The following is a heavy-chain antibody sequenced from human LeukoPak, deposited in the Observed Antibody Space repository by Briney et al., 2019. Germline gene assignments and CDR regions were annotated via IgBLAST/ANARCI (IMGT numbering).Heavy chain of an antibody. CDR3: ARGPGIAARRGDY. CDR2: IYTSGST. V-gene: IGHV4-61*02. CDR1: GGSISSGSYY. D-gene: IGHD6-13*01. J-gene: IGHJ4*02. Sequence: SQTLSLTCTVSGGSISSGSYYWSWIRQPAGKGLEWIGRIYTSGSTNYNPSLKSRVTISVDTSKNQFSLKLSSVTAADTAVYYCARGPGIAARRGDYWGQGTLVTVSS.